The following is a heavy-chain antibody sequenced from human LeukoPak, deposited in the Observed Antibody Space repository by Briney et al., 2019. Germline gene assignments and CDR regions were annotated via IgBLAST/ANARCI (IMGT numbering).Heavy chain of an antibody. J-gene: IGHJ4*02. D-gene: IGHD3-3*01. V-gene: IGHV3-30-3*01. Sequence: GRSLRLSCAASGFTFSSYAMHWVRQAPGKGLEWVAVISYDGSNKYYADSVKGRFTISRDNSKNTLYLQMNSLRAEDTAVYYCAKDQTIIGPAEYYFDYWGQGTLVTVSS. CDR1: GFTFSSYA. CDR3: AKDQTIIGPAEYYFDY. CDR2: ISYDGSNK.